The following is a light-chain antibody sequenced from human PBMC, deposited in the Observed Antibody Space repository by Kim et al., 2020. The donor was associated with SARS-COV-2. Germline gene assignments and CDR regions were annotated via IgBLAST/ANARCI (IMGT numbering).Light chain of an antibody. J-gene: IGLJ3*02. Sequence: QRVTIACSGNSSNIGNNAVNWYQQFPGKAPKLLVYYNDLLSSGVSDRFSGSKSGTSASLAISWLQSGDEADYYCETWDDSVNGWVFGGGTKLTVL. CDR2: YND. V-gene: IGLV1-36*01. CDR1: SSNIGNNA. CDR3: ETWDDSVNGWV.